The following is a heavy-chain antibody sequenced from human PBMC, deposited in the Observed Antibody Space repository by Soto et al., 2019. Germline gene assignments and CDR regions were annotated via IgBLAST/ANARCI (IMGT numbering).Heavy chain of an antibody. CDR1: GFTFSSYS. V-gene: IGHV3-21*04. J-gene: IGHJ5*02. CDR2: ISSSSSYI. CDR3: AKGEGKLRFTPHWFDP. Sequence: GGSLRLSCAASGFTFSSYSMNWVRQAPGKGLEWVSSISSSSSYIYYADSVKGRFTISRDNSKNTLYLQMNSLRAEDTAVYYCAKGEGKLRFTPHWFDPWGQGTLVTVSS. D-gene: IGHD3-3*01.